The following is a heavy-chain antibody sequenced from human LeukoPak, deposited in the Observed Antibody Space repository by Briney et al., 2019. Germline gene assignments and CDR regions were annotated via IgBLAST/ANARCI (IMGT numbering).Heavy chain of an antibody. Sequence: GGSLRLSCAASGFTFSTYSMNWVRQAPGKGLLWVSCISSSGSTIYYADSVKGRFTISRDNAKNTLYLQMNSLRAEDTAVYYWARRNDYYGMDVWGEGNTVTVSS. CDR1: GFTFSTYS. CDR3: ARRNDYYGMDV. CDR2: ISSSGSTI. D-gene: IGHD2-8*01. V-gene: IGHV3-48*04. J-gene: IGHJ6*04.